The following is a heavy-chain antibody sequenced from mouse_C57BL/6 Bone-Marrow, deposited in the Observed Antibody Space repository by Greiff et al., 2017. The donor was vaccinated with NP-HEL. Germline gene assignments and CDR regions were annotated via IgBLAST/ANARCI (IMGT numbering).Heavy chain of an antibody. J-gene: IGHJ1*03. CDR1: GFTFSSYA. V-gene: IGHV5-4*01. Sequence: EVQGVESGGGLVKPGGSLKLSCAASGFTFSSYAMSWVRQTPEKRLEWVATISDGGSYTYYPDNVKGRFTISRANAKNTLYLQMSHMKSEDTAMYYCAREDYGSSYSYWYFDVWGTGKTVTGSS. CDR3: AREDYGSSYSYWYFDV. D-gene: IGHD1-1*01. CDR2: ISDGGSYT.